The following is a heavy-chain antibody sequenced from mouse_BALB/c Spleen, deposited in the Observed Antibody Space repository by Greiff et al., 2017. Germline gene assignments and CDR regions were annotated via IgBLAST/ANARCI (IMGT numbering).Heavy chain of an antibody. CDR1: GFTFSSYT. J-gene: IGHJ4*01. Sequence: EVKLVESGGGLVQPGGSLKLSCAASGFTFSSYTMSWVRQTPEKRLEWVAYISNGGGSTYYPDTVKGRFTISRDNAKNTLYLQMSSLKSEDTAMYYCARRDGLYAMDYWGQGTSVTVSS. CDR2: ISNGGGST. D-gene: IGHD2-3*01. CDR3: ARRDGLYAMDY. V-gene: IGHV5-12-2*01.